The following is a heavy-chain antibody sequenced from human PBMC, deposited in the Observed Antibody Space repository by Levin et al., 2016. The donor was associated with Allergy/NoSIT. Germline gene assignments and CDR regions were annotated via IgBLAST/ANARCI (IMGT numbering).Heavy chain of an antibody. D-gene: IGHD3-16*01. J-gene: IGHJ5*02. CDR3: ARDRGDYVWGRMGFDP. V-gene: IGHV4-31*02. CDR2: IYYSGTT. Sequence: RQAPGKGLEWIGYIYYSGTTYYNPSLKSRITISIDTSKNQFSLKLSSVTAADTAVYHCARDRGDYVWGRMGFDPWGQGTLVTVSS.